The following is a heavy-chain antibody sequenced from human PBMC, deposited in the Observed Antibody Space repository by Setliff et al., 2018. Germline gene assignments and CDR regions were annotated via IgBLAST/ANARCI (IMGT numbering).Heavy chain of an antibody. Sequence: SETLSLTCTVSGGSISSYYWSWIRQPAGKGLEWIGRIYSRGNTNYNPSLKSRVTMSVDTSKNQFSLKLSSMTAADMAVYYCAREQWLDPPGYYYMDVWAKGTTVTVSS. D-gene: IGHD6-19*01. CDR2: IYSRGNT. V-gene: IGHV4-4*07. CDR3: AREQWLDPPGYYYMDV. CDR1: GGSISSYY. J-gene: IGHJ6*03.